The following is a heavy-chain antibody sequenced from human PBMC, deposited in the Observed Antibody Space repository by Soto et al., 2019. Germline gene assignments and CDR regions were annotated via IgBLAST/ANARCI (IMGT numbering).Heavy chain of an antibody. CDR2: ISGSGGST. V-gene: IGHV3-23*01. CDR3: AKGGTVTSILRQLFLGY. Sequence: EVQLLESGGGLVQPGGSLRLSCAASGLTFSSYAMSWVRQAPGKGLEWVSAISGSGGSTYYADSVKGRFTISRDNSKNSLYLQMDSLRAEDTAVYYCAKGGTVTSILRQLFLGYWGQGTLVTVSS. D-gene: IGHD4-17*01. J-gene: IGHJ4*02. CDR1: GLTFSSYA.